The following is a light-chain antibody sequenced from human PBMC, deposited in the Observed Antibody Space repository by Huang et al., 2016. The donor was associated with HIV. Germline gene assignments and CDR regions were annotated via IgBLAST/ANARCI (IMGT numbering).Light chain of an antibody. Sequence: EIVLTQSPATLSLSPGGRATLSCRATQSIRNRYLAWFQQKPGLAPRLLIYDASNRATGVPERFSGGGSGTDFTLTISRLEPEDFAVYYCQQYGSSSYTFGQGTKLDLK. CDR2: DAS. CDR3: QQYGSSSYT. CDR1: QSIRNRY. V-gene: IGKV3D-20*01. J-gene: IGKJ2*01.